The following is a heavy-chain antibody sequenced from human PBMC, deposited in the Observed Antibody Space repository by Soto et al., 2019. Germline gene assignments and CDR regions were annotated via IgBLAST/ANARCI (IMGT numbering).Heavy chain of an antibody. D-gene: IGHD3-22*01. V-gene: IGHV3-7*01. CDR1: GFTFSSYW. J-gene: IGHJ6*02. CDR2: IKQDGSEK. Sequence: EVQLVESGGGLVQPGGSLRLSCAASGFTFSSYWMSWVRQAPGKGLEWVANIKQDGSEKYYVDSVKGRFTISRDNAKNSLYLQMNSLRAEDTAVYYCARDRAEYYDSSGYPPHYYYYGMDVWGQGTTVTVSS. CDR3: ARDRAEYYDSSGYPPHYYYYGMDV.